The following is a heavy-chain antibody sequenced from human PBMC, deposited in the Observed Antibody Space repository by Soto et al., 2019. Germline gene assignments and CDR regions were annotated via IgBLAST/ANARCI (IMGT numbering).Heavy chain of an antibody. V-gene: IGHV1-69*06. CDR1: GGTFSSYA. D-gene: IGHD6-6*01. CDR2: IIPIFGTA. Sequence: SSVKVSCKASGGTFSSYAISWVRQAPGQGLEWMGGIIPIFGTANYAQKFQGRVTITADKSTSTAYMELSSLRSEDTAVYYCARGRDSSSCGLVVAYYYYYYGLYVWG. CDR3: ARGRDSSSCGLVVAYYYYYYGLYV. J-gene: IGHJ6*02.